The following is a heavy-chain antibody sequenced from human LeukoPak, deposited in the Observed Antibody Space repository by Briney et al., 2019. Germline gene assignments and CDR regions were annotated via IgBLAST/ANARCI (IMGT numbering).Heavy chain of an antibody. J-gene: IGHJ4*02. CDR2: ISYDGSNK. D-gene: IGHD3-10*01. CDR1: GFTFSSYA. V-gene: IGHV3-30-3*01. Sequence: GGSLRLSCAASGFTFSSYAMHWVRQAPGKGLERVAVISYDGSNKYYADSVKGRFTISRDNSKNTLYLQMNSLRAEDTAVYYCAKDMVRGVIITSVDYWGQGTLVTVSS. CDR3: AKDMVRGVIITSVDY.